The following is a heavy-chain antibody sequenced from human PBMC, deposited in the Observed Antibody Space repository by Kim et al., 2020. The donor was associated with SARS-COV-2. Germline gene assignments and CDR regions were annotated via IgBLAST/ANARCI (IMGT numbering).Heavy chain of an antibody. J-gene: IGHJ6*03. V-gene: IGHV3-30-3*01. D-gene: IGHD6-19*01. CDR1: GFTFSSYA. Sequence: GGSLRLSCAASGFTFSSYALHWVRQAPGKGLEWVSVISYDGTNKYYADSVKGRFTISRDNSKNTLYLQMNSLRIEDTALYYCATDLEQWLGSLSFSCMDV. CDR3: ATDLEQWLGSLSFSCMDV. CDR2: ISYDGTNK.